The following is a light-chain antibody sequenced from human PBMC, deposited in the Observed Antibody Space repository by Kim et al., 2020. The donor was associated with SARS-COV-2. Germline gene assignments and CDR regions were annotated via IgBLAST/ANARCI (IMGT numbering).Light chain of an antibody. J-gene: IGLJ3*02. CDR3: AAWDDDLSAWM. CDR1: SSNIGTNT. V-gene: IGLV1-44*01. Sequence: GQSVTISCSGSSSNIGTNTVNWYQHFPGTAPQLRIFRNKQRPSGVPDRFSGSESGTSASLAISDLQSDDEADYYCAAWDDDLSAWMFGGGTQLTVL. CDR2: RNK.